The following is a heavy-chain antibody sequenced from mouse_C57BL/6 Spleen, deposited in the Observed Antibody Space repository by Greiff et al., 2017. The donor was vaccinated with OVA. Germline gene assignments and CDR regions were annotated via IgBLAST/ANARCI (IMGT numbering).Heavy chain of an antibody. CDR1: GFTFTSYA. CDR3: ARSGYSAFDY. V-gene: IGHV1-4*01. J-gene: IGHJ2*01. Sequence: QVQLQQSGAELARPGASVKMSCKASGFTFTSYAMHWVKQRPGQGLEWVGYINPSSGYTKYNQKFKDKATLTADKPSNTAYLQLCGLTSEDSAVYYCARSGYSAFDYWGQGTTLTVSS. D-gene: IGHD2-12*01. CDR2: INPSSGYT.